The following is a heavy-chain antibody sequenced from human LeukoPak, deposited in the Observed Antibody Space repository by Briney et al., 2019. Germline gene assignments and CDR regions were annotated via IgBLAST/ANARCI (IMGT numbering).Heavy chain of an antibody. CDR3: ARIAFPGIAAAGIWAPFDP. D-gene: IGHD6-13*01. J-gene: IGHJ5*02. CDR1: GFTFSDHY. V-gene: IGHV3-72*01. Sequence: PGGSLRLSCAASGFTFSDHYMDWVRQAPGKGLEWVGRTRNKANSYTTEYAASVKGRFTISRDNAKNSLYLQMNSLRAEDTAVYYCARIAFPGIAAAGIWAPFDPWGQGTLVTVSS. CDR2: TRNKANSYTT.